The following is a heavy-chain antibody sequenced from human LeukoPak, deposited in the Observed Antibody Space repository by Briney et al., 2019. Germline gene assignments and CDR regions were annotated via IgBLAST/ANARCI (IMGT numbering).Heavy chain of an antibody. Sequence: GESLRLSCAAPGFTFSSYGMHWVRHAPGKGLEWVSLISRDGGSTYYADSVKGRFTISRDNSKNSLYLQMNSLRTEDTALYYCAKPVEMATIGLDYWGQGTLLTVPS. V-gene: IGHV3-43*02. J-gene: IGHJ4*02. CDR1: GFTFSSYG. CDR3: AKPVEMATIGLDY. CDR2: ISRDGGST. D-gene: IGHD5-24*01.